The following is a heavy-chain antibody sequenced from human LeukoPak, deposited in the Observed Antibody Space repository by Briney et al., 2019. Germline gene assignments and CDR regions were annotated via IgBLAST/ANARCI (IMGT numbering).Heavy chain of an antibody. CDR2: ISSSSSYI. Sequence: GGSLRLSCAASGFTFSNYGIHWVRQAPGKGLEWVSSISSSSSYIYYADSVKGRFTISRDNAKNSLYLQMNSLRVEDTALYYCARDFGIDYYDTSNYPIWGQGTMVTVSS. CDR1: GFTFSNYG. D-gene: IGHD3-22*01. CDR3: ARDFGIDYYDTSNYPI. V-gene: IGHV3-21*01. J-gene: IGHJ3*02.